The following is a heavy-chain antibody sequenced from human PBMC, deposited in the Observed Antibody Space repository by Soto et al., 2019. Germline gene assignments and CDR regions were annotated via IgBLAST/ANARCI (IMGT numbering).Heavy chain of an antibody. CDR3: ARDGSSGYLGWFDP. CDR1: GYALTSCC. J-gene: IGHJ5*02. V-gene: IGHV1-18*01. CDR2: ISAYNGNT. Sequence: SVKLSSKACGYALTSCCLSSLRQAPGQGLEWMGWISAYNGNTNYAQKLQGRVTMTTDTSTSTAYMELRSLRSDDTAVYYCARDGSSGYLGWFDPWGQGTLVTVSS. D-gene: IGHD3-22*01.